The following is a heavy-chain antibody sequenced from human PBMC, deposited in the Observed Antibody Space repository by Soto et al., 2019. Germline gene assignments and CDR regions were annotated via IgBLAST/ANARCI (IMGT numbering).Heavy chain of an antibody. CDR2: IIPIFGTA. V-gene: IGHV1-69*13. CDR1: GGTFSGYA. Sequence: SVKVSCKASGGTFSGYAISWVRQAPGQGLEWMGGIIPIFGTANYAQKFQGRVTITADESTSTAYMELSSLRSEDTAVYYCAFLRDYDILTGPTNWFDPWGQGTLVTVSS. D-gene: IGHD3-9*01. CDR3: AFLRDYDILTGPTNWFDP. J-gene: IGHJ5*02.